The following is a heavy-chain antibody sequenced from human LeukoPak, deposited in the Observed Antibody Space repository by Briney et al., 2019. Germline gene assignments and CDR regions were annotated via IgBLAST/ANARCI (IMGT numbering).Heavy chain of an antibody. CDR2: ISSSSSYI. CDR3: ASWITMVRGVIRGMDV. CDR1: GFTFSSYS. D-gene: IGHD3-10*01. Sequence: GGSLRLSCAASGFTFSSYSMNWVRQAPGKGLEWVSSISSSSSYIYYADSVKGRFTISKDNAKNSLYLQMNSLRAEDTAVYYCASWITMVRGVIRGMDVWGQGTTVTVSS. J-gene: IGHJ6*02. V-gene: IGHV3-21*01.